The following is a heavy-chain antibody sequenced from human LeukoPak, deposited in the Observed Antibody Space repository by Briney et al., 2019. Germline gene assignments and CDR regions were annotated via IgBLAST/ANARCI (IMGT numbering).Heavy chain of an antibody. V-gene: IGHV1-2*02. CDR2: INPNSGGT. D-gene: IGHD3-10*01. J-gene: IGHJ6*02. CDR1: GYTFTGYY. Sequence: GASVKVSCKASGYTFTGYYMHWVRQAPGQGLEWMGWINPNSGGTNYAQKFQGRVTMTRDTSISTACMELSRLRSDDTAVYYCARDYGSGSDSYYYGMDVWGQGTTVTVSS. CDR3: ARDYGSGSDSYYYGMDV.